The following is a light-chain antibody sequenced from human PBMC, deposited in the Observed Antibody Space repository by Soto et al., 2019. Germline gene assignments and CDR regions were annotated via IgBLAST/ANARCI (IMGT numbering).Light chain of an antibody. J-gene: IGKJ5*01. Sequence: VVLTHSPVTLSLALWHRDTICFSSSQSVSGYLAWYQQKTGQAPRLLIYDVSNRATGIPARFSGSGSGTDFTLTISSLEPEDFAIYYCQQRNYWQVTFGQGTRLEIK. CDR3: QQRNYWQVT. CDR1: QSVSGY. V-gene: IGKV3-11*01. CDR2: DVS.